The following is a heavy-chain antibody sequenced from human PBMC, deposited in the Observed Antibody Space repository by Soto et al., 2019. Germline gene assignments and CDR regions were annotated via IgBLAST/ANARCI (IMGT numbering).Heavy chain of an antibody. CDR3: ARHSPDIVVVPANKTNFDY. CDR1: GGSISSSSYY. V-gene: IGHV4-39*01. CDR2: SYYIGST. D-gene: IGHD2-2*01. J-gene: IGHJ4*02. Sequence: QLQLQESGPGLVKPSETLSLTCTVSGGSISSSSYYWGWIRHPPGKGLEWIGSSYYIGSTYYNPSFKSQVTRSVDKSKKKFSLKLSTVTAADPAVYYCARHSPDIVVVPANKTNFDYWGQGTLVTVSS.